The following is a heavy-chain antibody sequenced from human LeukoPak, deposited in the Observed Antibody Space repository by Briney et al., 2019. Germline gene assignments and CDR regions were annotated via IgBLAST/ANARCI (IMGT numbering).Heavy chain of an antibody. CDR2: INPSGGST. Sequence: GASVKVSCKASGYTFTSYYMHWVRQAPGQGLEWMGIINPSGGSTTYAQKFQGRVITTSDMSTSTVYMDLSSLRSEDTAVYYCARTFYEQMPHFDYWGQGTLVTVSS. CDR1: GYTFTSYY. J-gene: IGHJ4*02. CDR3: ARTFYEQMPHFDY. V-gene: IGHV1-46*01. D-gene: IGHD3-16*01.